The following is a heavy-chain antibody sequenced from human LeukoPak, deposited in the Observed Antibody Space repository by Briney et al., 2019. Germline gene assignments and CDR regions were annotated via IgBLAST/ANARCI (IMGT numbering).Heavy chain of an antibody. CDR3: AKDRYCSGGTCSGGFDY. V-gene: IGHV3-43*02. CDR1: GFIFDDYA. D-gene: IGHD2-15*01. CDR2: LSGDGGRT. Sequence: GGSLRLSCAASGFIFDDYAMHWVRQVPGKGLEWVSLLSGDGGRTFYEDSVKGRFTVSRDNSKNLMYLQMSGLRTEDTALYYCAKDRYCSGGTCSGGFDYWGQGTLVTVSS. J-gene: IGHJ4*02.